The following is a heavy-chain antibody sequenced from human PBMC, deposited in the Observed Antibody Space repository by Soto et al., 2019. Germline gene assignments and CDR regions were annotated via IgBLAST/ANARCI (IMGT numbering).Heavy chain of an antibody. J-gene: IGHJ6*02. CDR1: GGSIGSSNW. D-gene: IGHD6-13*01. CDR3: ARDGGVQQLTGDYYYGMDV. CDR2: IYHSGST. V-gene: IGHV4-4*02. Sequence: PSETLSLTCAVSGGSIGSSNWWSWVRQPPGKGLEWIGEIYHSGSTNYNPSLKSRVTISVDKSKNQFSLKLSSVTAADTAVYYCARDGGVQQLTGDYYYGMDVWGQGSTVIVSS.